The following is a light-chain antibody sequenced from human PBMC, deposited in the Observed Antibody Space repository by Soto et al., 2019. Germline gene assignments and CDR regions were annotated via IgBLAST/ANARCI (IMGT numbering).Light chain of an antibody. CDR2: AAS. CDR1: QSISSY. Sequence: DIQMTQSLFSLSASVGDRVTITCRASQSISSYLNWYQQKPGKAPKLLFYAASSLQSGVPSRFSGSGSGTDFTLTISSLQPEDFASYYRQQSYSTPFTFGPGTKVDIK. V-gene: IGKV1-39*01. CDR3: QQSYSTPFT. J-gene: IGKJ3*01.